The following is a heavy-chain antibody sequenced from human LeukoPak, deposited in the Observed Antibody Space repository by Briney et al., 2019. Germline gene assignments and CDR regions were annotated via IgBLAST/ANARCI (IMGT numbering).Heavy chain of an antibody. D-gene: IGHD5-12*01. CDR3: ARSRGYSGYDAFDY. CDR2: IYHSGST. V-gene: IGHV4-30-2*01. CDR1: GGSISSGGYS. Sequence: SETLSLTCAVSGGSISSGGYSWSWIRQPPGKGLEWIGYIYHSGSTYYNPSLKSRVTISVDRSKNQFSLKLSSVTAADTAVYYCARSRGYSGYDAFDYWGQGTRVTVDS. J-gene: IGHJ4*02.